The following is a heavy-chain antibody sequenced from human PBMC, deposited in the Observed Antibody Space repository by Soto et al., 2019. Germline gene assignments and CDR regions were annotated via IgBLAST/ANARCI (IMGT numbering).Heavy chain of an antibody. CDR1: GYTFTRYG. Sequence: QVQLVQSGAEVKEPGASVKVSCKASGYTFTRYGFSWVRQAPGQGLEWMAWTSADNGDTNYAPKLQGRVTLTTDTSTGTAYRELRSLRSDDTAVDYCARYERGTCTGSNCYYFDYWGQGTLVTVSS. CDR3: ARYERGTCTGSNCYYFDY. V-gene: IGHV1-18*04. D-gene: IGHD2-2*01. J-gene: IGHJ4*02. CDR2: TSADNGDT.